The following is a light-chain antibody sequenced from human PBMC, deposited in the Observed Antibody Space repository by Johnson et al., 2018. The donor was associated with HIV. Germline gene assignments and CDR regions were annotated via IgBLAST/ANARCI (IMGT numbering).Light chain of an antibody. CDR3: GTWDSSLSVLYV. Sequence: VLTQPPSVSAAPGQKVTVSCSGSSSNIGNNYVSWYQQLPGTAPKLLIYENNKRPSGIPDRFSGSKSGTSATLGITGLQTGDEADYYCGTWDSSLSVLYVFGTGTKVTVL. CDR1: SSNIGNNY. CDR2: ENN. J-gene: IGLJ1*01. V-gene: IGLV1-51*02.